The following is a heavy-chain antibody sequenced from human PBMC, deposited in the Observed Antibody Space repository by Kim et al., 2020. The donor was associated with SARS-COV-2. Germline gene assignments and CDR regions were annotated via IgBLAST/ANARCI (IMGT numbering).Heavy chain of an antibody. D-gene: IGHD6-13*01. V-gene: IGHV1-2*04. CDR2: INPNSGGT. J-gene: IGHJ6*02. Sequence: ASVKVSCKASGYTFTGYYMHWVRQAPGQGLEWMGWINPNSGGTNYAQKFQGWVTMTRDTSIGTAYMELSRLRSDDTAVYYCARETVIAAAGTAYYYGMDVWGQGTTVTVSS. CDR1: GYTFTGYY. CDR3: ARETVIAAAGTAYYYGMDV.